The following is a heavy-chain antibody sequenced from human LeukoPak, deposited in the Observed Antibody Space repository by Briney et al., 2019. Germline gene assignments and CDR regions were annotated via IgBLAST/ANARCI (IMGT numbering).Heavy chain of an antibody. V-gene: IGHV3-48*04. Sequence: GGSLRLSCAASGFTFSSYSMNWVRQAPGKGLEWVSYISSSSSTIYYADSLKGRFTISRDNTKNSLYLQMNSLRAEDTAVYYCARGLAPEVGSTPDYWGQGTLVTVSS. CDR3: ARGLAPEVGSTPDY. CDR2: ISSSSSTI. D-gene: IGHD1-26*01. CDR1: GFTFSSYS. J-gene: IGHJ4*02.